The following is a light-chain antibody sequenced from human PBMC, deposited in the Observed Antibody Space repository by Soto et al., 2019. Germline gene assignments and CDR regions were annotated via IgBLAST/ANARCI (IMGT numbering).Light chain of an antibody. J-gene: IGKJ5*01. CDR1: QSINSY. V-gene: IGKV1-39*01. CDR3: QQSFSTLLIT. Sequence: DIQMTQSPSSLSASIGDGVTITCRASQSINSYLNWYQQKPGKAPKLLISAASNLQSGVPSRFSGSRSATDFTLTISSLQPEDFATYYCQQSFSTLLITFGQGTRLEMK. CDR2: AAS.